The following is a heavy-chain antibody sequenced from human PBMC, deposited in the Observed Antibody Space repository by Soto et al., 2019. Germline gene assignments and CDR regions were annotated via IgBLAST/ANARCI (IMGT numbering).Heavy chain of an antibody. D-gene: IGHD3-10*01. Sequence: SETLSLTYTVSGGSISSYYWSWFRQSPGKRMEWIGYVHHSWGSSYNPSLQSRVAISLDTSKSQFSLKVTSVTATDTAVYYCARQGFGPLHGLVDVWGQGTTVTVS. CDR3: ARQGFGPLHGLVDV. CDR1: GGSISSYY. CDR2: VHHSWGS. J-gene: IGHJ6*02. V-gene: IGHV4-59*08.